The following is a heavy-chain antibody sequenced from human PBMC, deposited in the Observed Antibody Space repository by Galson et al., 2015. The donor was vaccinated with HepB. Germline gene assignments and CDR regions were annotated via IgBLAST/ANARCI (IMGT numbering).Heavy chain of an antibody. V-gene: IGHV1-3*01. CDR3: ARGRMVRGGAFDP. Sequence: SVKVSCKASGYTFTSYAMHWVRQAPGQRLEWMGWINAGNGNTKYSQKFQGRVTITRDTSASTAYMELSSLRPEDTAVYYCARGRMVRGGAFDPWGQGTLVTVSS. D-gene: IGHD3-10*01. CDR2: INAGNGNT. CDR1: GYTFTSYA. J-gene: IGHJ5*02.